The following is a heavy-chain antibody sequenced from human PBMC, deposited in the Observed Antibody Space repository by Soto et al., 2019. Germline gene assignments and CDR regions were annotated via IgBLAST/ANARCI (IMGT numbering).Heavy chain of an antibody. CDR1: GFNFRDFW. D-gene: IGHD3-3*01. V-gene: IGHV3-7*03. J-gene: IGHJ4*02. CDR3: ARRNFGVLTDY. Sequence: PGGSLRLSCAVSGFNFRDFWMSWVRQAPGKGLEWVANIKQDGSERYYVDSVKGRFTVSRDNTKNSLYLQMNSLRAEDTAMYYCARRNFGVLTDYWGPGTPVTVSS. CDR2: IKQDGSER.